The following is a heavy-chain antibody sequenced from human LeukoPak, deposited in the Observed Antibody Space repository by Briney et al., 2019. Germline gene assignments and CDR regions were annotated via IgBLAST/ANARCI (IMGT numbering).Heavy chain of an antibody. J-gene: IGHJ4*02. CDR1: GFTFSRYA. V-gene: IGHV3-23*01. D-gene: IGHD3-16*01. CDR3: EKWGSFSYDY. CDR2: ISGSGGST. Sequence: PGGSLRLSCAASGFTFSRYAMSWVRQAPGKGLEWVSAISGSGGSTYYADSVKGRFTISRDNSKNTLYLQMNSLRAEDTAVYYSEKWGSFSYDYWGQGTLVTVSS.